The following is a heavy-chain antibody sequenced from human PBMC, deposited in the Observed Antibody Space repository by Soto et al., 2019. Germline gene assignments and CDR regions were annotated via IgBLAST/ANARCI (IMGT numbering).Heavy chain of an antibody. J-gene: IGHJ5*02. D-gene: IGHD3-22*01. Sequence: VASVKVSCKASGYTFTSYYMHCVRQAPGQGLEWMGIINPSGGSTSYAQKFQGRVTMTRDTSTSTVYMELSSLRSEDTAVYYCARGSSGKLSIVVALGWFDPWGQGTLVTVSS. V-gene: IGHV1-46*03. CDR1: GYTFTSYY. CDR2: INPSGGST. CDR3: ARGSSGKLSIVVALGWFDP.